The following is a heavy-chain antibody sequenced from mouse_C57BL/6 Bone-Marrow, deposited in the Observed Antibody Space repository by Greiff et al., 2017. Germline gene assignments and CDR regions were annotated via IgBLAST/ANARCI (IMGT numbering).Heavy chain of an antibody. D-gene: IGHD2-2*01. CDR2: INPSTGGT. V-gene: IGHV1-42*01. CDR3: ARYGYDDGFDD. J-gene: IGHJ2*01. Sequence: VQLKQSGPELVKPGASVKISCKASGYSFTGYYMNWVKQSPEKSLEWIGEINPSTGGTTSNQKFKAKATLTVDKSSSTAYMQLKSLTSEDSAVYYCARYGYDDGFDDWGQGTTLTVSS. CDR1: GYSFTGYY.